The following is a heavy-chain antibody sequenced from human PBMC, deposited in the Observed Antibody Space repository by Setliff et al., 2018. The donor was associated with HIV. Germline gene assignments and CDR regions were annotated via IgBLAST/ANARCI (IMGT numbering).Heavy chain of an antibody. J-gene: IGHJ5*02. V-gene: IGHV3-21*01. CDR3: ARDRERWLQSRLFDP. CDR2: ISKSSSDI. Sequence: GGSLRLSCEASGFTFSTYSMNWVRQAPGKGLEWVSSISKSSSDIYYADSVKGRFTISRDNAKSSLYLQMNSLRAEDTAIYYCARDRERWLQSRLFDPWGQGTLVTVSS. CDR1: GFTFSTYS. D-gene: IGHD4-4*01.